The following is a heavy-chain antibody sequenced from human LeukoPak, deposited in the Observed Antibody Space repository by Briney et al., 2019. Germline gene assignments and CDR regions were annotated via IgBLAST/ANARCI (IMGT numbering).Heavy chain of an antibody. Sequence: GGSLRLSCAASGFTVSSNYMSWVRQAPGKGLEWVSVIYSGGSTYYADSVKGRFTIYRDNSKNTLYLQMNSLRAEDTAVYYCRAYHWFDPWGQGTLVTVSS. J-gene: IGHJ5*02. CDR2: IYSGGST. V-gene: IGHV3-53*01. CDR3: RAYHWFDP. CDR1: GFTVSSNY.